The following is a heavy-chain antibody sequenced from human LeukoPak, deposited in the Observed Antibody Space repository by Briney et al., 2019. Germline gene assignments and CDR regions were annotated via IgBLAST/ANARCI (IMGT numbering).Heavy chain of an antibody. D-gene: IGHD1-7*01. J-gene: IGHJ5*02. V-gene: IGHV1-69*05. CDR2: IIPIFGTA. Sequence: SVKVSCKASGGTFSSYAISWVRQAPGQGLEWMGGIIPIFGTANYAQKFQGRVTITTDESTSTAYMELSSLRSEDTAVYYCARDTTGTTWFDPWGQGTLVTVSS. CDR3: ARDTTGTTWFDP. CDR1: GGTFSSYA.